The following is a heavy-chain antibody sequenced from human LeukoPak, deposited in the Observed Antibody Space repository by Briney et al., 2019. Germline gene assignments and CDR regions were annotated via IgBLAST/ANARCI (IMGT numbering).Heavy chain of an antibody. CDR1: GFTFSSYS. J-gene: IGHJ5*02. CDR3: ARERATSSAFGWFDP. Sequence: GSLRLSCAASGFTFSSYSMNWVRQAPGKGLEWVSSISSSSSYIYYADSVKGRFTISRDNAKNSLYLQMNSLRAEDTAVYYCARERATSSAFGWFDPWGQGTLVTVSS. D-gene: IGHD1-26*01. V-gene: IGHV3-21*01. CDR2: ISSSSSYI.